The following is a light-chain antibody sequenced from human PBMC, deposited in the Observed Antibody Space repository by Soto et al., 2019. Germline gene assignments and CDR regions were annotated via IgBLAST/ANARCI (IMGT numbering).Light chain of an antibody. CDR1: SGDVGGYNY. J-gene: IGLJ2*01. CDR3: SSYTSDTTVL. V-gene: IGLV2-14*01. CDR2: EVS. Sequence: ALTQPASVSGSPGQSITISCTGTSGDVGGYNYVSWYQQHPGKVPKLIIYEVSKRPSGVSNRFSGSKSGNTASLTISGLQGEDESHYYCSSYTSDTTVLFGGGTKDTVL.